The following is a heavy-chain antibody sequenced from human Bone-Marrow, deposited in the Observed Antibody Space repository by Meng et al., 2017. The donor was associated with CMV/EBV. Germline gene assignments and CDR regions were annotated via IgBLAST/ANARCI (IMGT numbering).Heavy chain of an antibody. Sequence: ASVKVSCKASGYIFTSYGISWVRQAPGQGLEWMGWISPYNGNTKYAQKFQGRVTMTTDTSTSTAYMELRSLRSDDTAVYYCARKEQLALGSEWFDPWGQGNLVNVSS. CDR2: ISPYNGNT. J-gene: IGHJ5*02. CDR3: ARKEQLALGSEWFDP. D-gene: IGHD6-6*01. V-gene: IGHV1-18*01. CDR1: GYIFTSYG.